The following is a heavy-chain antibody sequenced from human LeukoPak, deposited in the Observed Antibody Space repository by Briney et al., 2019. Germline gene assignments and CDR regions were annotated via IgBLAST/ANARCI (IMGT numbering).Heavy chain of an antibody. Sequence: GASVKVSCKASGYTFTSYDINWVRQATGQGLELMGWMNPNSGNTGYAQKFQGRVTMTRNTSISTAYMELSSLRSEDTAVYYCARGDGYYYGSGTNNYWGQGTLVTVSS. CDR2: MNPNSGNT. D-gene: IGHD3-10*01. CDR3: ARGDGYYYGSGTNNY. CDR1: GYTFTSYD. J-gene: IGHJ4*02. V-gene: IGHV1-8*01.